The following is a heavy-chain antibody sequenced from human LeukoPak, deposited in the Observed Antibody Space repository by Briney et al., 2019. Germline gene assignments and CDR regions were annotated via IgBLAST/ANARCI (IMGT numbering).Heavy chain of an antibody. J-gene: IGHJ6*03. CDR2: TKNKTNRGTT. CDR1: GFTFSSYS. CDR3: TRVQLRITMIVVVITQREGLGYYYYYMDV. V-gene: IGHV3-22*01. Sequence: PGGSLRLSCAASGFTFSSYSMNWVRQAPGKGLEWVGFTKNKTNRGTTEYAASVKGRSTISRDDSKSIAYLQMNSLKTEDTAVYYYTRVQLRITMIVVVITQREGLGYYYYYMDVWGKGTTVTVSS. D-gene: IGHD3-22*01.